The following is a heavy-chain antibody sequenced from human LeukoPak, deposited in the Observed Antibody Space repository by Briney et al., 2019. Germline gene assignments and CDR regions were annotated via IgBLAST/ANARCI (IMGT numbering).Heavy chain of an antibody. J-gene: IGHJ4*02. CDR1: GYTFTSYG. CDR3: ARGEDVVVPAAMPLDY. V-gene: IGHV1-18*01. Sequence: ASVKVSCKASGYTFTSYGISWVRQAPGQGLEWMGWISGYNGNTNYAQKFQGRVTITRDTSASTAYMELSSLRSEDTAVYYCARGEDVVVPAAMPLDYWGQGTLVTVSS. CDR2: ISGYNGNT. D-gene: IGHD2-2*01.